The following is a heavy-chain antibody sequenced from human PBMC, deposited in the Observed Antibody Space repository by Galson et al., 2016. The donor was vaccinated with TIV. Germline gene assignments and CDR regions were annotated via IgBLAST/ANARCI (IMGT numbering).Heavy chain of an antibody. V-gene: IGHV3-66*02. CDR1: GLIVSNNY. D-gene: IGHD2-21*01. CDR2: ISSGGST. CDR3: ARDRRHCGNECYLYYYYGMDV. J-gene: IGHJ6*02. Sequence: SLRLSCAASGLIVSNNYMSWVRQAPGKGLEWVSLISSGGSTSYSDSVKGRFTISRDNSKNTLYLQMNSLRPEDTAVYYCARDRRHCGNECYLYYYYGMDVWGQGAMVTVSS.